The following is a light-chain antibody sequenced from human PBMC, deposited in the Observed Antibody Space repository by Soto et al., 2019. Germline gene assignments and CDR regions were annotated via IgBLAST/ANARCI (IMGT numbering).Light chain of an antibody. Sequence: QSALTQPAFVSESLGQSITISCTGTNSDIGGYDFVSWYQQHPGTTPKLIIYEVSRRPSGVSNRFSGSRSGNTASLTISELQAEDEAHYYCSSYRSSDPSVVFGGGTKLTVL. V-gene: IGLV2-14*01. CDR1: NSDIGGYDF. CDR3: SSYRSSDPSVV. J-gene: IGLJ2*01. CDR2: EVS.